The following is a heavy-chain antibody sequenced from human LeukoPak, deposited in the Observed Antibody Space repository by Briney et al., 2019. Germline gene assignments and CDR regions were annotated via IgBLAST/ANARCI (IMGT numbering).Heavy chain of an antibody. J-gene: IGHJ4*02. CDR3: ARILYHFGSGWGRPNDH. D-gene: IGHD3-3*01. V-gene: IGHV3-23*01. CDR2: ISSTGGTT. Sequence: PGGSLRLSCIVSGFTFSNHAMTWVRQAPGKGPEWVSYISSTGGTTYYAESVKGRFTVSRDGSKNTMYLQMNSLGAEDTAVYHCARILYHFGSGWGRPNDHWGQGTLVTVSS. CDR1: GFTFSNHA.